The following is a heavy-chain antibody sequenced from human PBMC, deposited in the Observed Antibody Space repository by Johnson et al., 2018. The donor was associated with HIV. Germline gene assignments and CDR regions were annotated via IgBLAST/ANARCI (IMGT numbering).Heavy chain of an antibody. CDR2: IYSGGST. CDR3: ARASYCYGSADI. J-gene: IGHJ3*02. Sequence: VESGGGVVQPGRSLRLSCAASGFTFSSYAMHWVRQAPGKGLEWVAVIYSGGSTYYPDSVKGRFTISRDNSKNTLYLQMNSLRVEDTAVYVCARASYCYGSADIWGQGTMVTVSS. D-gene: IGHD3-10*01. CDR1: GFTFSSYA. V-gene: IGHV3-30*14.